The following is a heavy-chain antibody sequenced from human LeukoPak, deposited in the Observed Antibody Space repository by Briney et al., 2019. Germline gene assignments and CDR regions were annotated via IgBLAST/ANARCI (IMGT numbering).Heavy chain of an antibody. V-gene: IGHV1-69*06. Sequence: ASVKVSCKPSGDTFSSYTISSVCQAPGQRLWWMGAIIPIFGTANYAQKFQSSVTLTADKSTSTAYMELSSLRSEDKAVYYCARDLGKCSSTSCHTGGNYHGMDVWGKGTTVTVSS. CDR2: IIPIFGTA. D-gene: IGHD2-2*02. CDR3: ARDLGKCSSTSCHTGGNYHGMDV. J-gene: IGHJ6*04. CDR1: GDTFSSYT.